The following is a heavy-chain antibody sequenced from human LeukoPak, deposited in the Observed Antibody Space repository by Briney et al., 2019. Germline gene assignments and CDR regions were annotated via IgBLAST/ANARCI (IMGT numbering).Heavy chain of an antibody. V-gene: IGHV3-23*01. CDR3: AKEDSGYENGMDV. Sequence: GGSLRLSCAASGFTFNSYTMNWVRQAPGKGLEWVSGIGGSGYRKYHADSVKGRFSISRDNSKNTLYLQIYCLRAEDTAVYYCAKEDSGYENGMDVWGRGTTVTVSS. CDR2: IGGSGYRK. J-gene: IGHJ6*02. CDR1: GFTFNSYT. D-gene: IGHD5-12*01.